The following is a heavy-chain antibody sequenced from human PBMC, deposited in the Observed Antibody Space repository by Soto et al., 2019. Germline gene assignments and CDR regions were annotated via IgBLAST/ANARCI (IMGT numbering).Heavy chain of an antibody. Sequence: GESLKISCQGSGYSFTSYWIGWVRQMPGKGLEWMGIIYPGDSDTRYSPSFQGQVTISADKSISTAYLQWSSLKASDTAMYYCARRDYDFWSGFFGGMDVWGQGTTVTVSS. CDR3: ARRDYDFWSGFFGGMDV. CDR2: IYPGDSDT. V-gene: IGHV5-51*01. D-gene: IGHD3-3*01. CDR1: GYSFTSYW. J-gene: IGHJ6*02.